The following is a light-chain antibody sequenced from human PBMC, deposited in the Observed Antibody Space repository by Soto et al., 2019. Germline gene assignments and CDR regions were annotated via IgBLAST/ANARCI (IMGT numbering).Light chain of an antibody. Sequence: DIQMTQSPSSVSASVGDRVTITCRAIQGISSCLALYHQKPGKATKLLIYAASSLQSGVPSRFSGSGSGTDFALTISSLQPEDFATYYCQQANSFPLTFGGGTKVEIK. CDR1: QGISSC. CDR3: QQANSFPLT. J-gene: IGKJ4*01. V-gene: IGKV1-12*01. CDR2: AAS.